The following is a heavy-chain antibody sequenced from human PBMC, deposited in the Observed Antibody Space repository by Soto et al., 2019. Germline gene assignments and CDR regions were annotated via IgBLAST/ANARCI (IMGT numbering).Heavy chain of an antibody. D-gene: IGHD4-4*01. CDR1: GGTFSSYA. V-gene: IGHV1-69*13. CDR3: ARAATVTTYYYYYGMDV. J-gene: IGHJ6*02. Sequence: SVKVSCKASGGTFSSYAISWVRQAPGQGLEWMGGIIPIFGTANYAQKFQGRVTITADESTSTAYMELSSLRSEDTAVYYCARAATVTTYYYYYGMDVWGQGTTVTVSS. CDR2: IIPIFGTA.